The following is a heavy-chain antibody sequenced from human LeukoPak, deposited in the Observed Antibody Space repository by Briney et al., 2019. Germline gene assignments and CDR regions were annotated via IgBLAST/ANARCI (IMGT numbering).Heavy chain of an antibody. CDR3: ARQGSGSHKD. J-gene: IGHJ4*02. Sequence: SETLSLTCTVSGGSITPYHWSWIRQPPGKGLEWIGYIYYSGSTNYNPSLKSRVTISVDTSKNQFSLKLSSVTAADTAVYYCARQGSGSHKDWGQGTLVTVST. D-gene: IGHD1-26*01. CDR1: GGSITPYH. V-gene: IGHV4-59*08. CDR2: IYYSGST.